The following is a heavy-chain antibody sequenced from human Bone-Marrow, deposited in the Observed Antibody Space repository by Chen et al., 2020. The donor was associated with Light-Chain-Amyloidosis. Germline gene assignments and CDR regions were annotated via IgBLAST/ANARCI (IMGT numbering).Heavy chain of an antibody. D-gene: IGHD2-15*01. CDR2: IWYDGSKK. V-gene: IGHV3-33*06. J-gene: IGHJ1*01. Sequence: QVQLVESGGGVVQPGKSLRLSCAASGFTFSIYAMHWVRQAPGKGLEWVGVIWYDGSKKYYADSVKGRFTISRDNSKNALYLQMNSLRVEDTAVYYCTKSPVAVTGAYFQHWCQGTPVSVSS. CDR3: TKSPVAVTGAYFQH. CDR1: GFTFSIYA.